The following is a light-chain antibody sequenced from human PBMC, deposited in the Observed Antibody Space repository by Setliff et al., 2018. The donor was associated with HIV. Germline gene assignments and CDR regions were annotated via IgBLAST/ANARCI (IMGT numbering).Light chain of an antibody. V-gene: IGLV2-11*01. J-gene: IGLJ1*01. Sequence: QSALTQPRSVSGSPGQSVTIACTGTSSDAGDYNFVSWYQLHPGKAPKLIIYDVTKRPSGVPDRFSGSKSANAASLTISGLQAEDEADYYCCSYTSSSSYVFGAGTKVTVL. CDR3: CSYTSSSSYV. CDR1: SSDAGDYNF. CDR2: DVT.